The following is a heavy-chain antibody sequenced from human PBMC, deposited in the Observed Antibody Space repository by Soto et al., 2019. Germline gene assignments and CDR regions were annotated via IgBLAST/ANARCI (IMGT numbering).Heavy chain of an antibody. CDR1: GDSINSYF. CDR3: ARADFWSEVFDY. V-gene: IGHV4-4*08. D-gene: IGHD3-3*01. CDR2: VYNSGST. Sequence: SQTLSLTCTVSGDSINSYFWSWVRQPPGKGLEWIGYVYNSGSTKYNPSLKNRATISLDTSKNQFSLKLSSVTAADTAVYFCARADFWSEVFDYWGQGTLVTVSS. J-gene: IGHJ4*02.